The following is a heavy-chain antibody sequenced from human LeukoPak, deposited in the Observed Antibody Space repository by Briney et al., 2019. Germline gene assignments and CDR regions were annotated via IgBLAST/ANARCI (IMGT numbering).Heavy chain of an antibody. D-gene: IGHD2-15*01. CDR3: ARDLCSGGGSCYFDY. V-gene: IGHV3-11*04. CDR2: ISSSGSTI. J-gene: IGHJ4*02. Sequence: PGRSLRLSCAASGFTFSDYYMSWIRQAPGKGLEGVSYISSSGSTIYYADSVKGRFTISRDNAKNSLYLQMNSQRAEDTAVYYCARDLCSGGGSCYFDYWGQGTLVTVSS. CDR1: GFTFSDYY.